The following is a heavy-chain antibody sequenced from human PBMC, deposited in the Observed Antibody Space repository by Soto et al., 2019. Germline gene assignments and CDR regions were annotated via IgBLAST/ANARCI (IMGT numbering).Heavy chain of an antibody. Sequence: NPSETLSLTCTVSGGSISSSSYYWGWIRQPPGKGLEWIGSIYYSGSTYYNPSLKSRVTISVDTSKNQFSLKLSSVTAADTAVYYCARHWGLAAAGTDPSYNWFDPWGQGTLVTVSS. CDR2: IYYSGST. D-gene: IGHD6-13*01. CDR1: GGSISSSSYY. J-gene: IGHJ5*02. CDR3: ARHWGLAAAGTDPSYNWFDP. V-gene: IGHV4-39*01.